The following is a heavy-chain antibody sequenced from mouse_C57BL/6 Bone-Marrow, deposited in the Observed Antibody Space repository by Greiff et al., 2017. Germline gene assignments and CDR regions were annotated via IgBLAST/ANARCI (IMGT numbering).Heavy chain of an antibody. CDR1: GFTFSSYG. CDR3: ASQMSSFDD. Sequence: VQLKESGGDLVKPGGSLKLSCAASGFTFSSYGMYWVRQTPDKRLEWVATIGSGGSYTYYPDSVKGRFTLSRDNAKNTLYLNMSSLKSADTAMYYCASQMSSFDDWGQGTTLTVSS. CDR2: IGSGGSYT. V-gene: IGHV5-6*01. J-gene: IGHJ2*01.